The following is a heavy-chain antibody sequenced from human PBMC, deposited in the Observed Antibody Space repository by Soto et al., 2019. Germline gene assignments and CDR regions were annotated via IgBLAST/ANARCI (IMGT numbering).Heavy chain of an antibody. CDR3: ARDPPRSSSYYSGIDY. CDR1: GYTFTSYA. J-gene: IGHJ4*02. CDR2: ISAYNGDT. V-gene: IGHV1-18*01. Sequence: QVQLVQSGAEVKKPGASVKVSCKASGYTFTSYAISWVRQAPGQGLEWMGWISAYNGDTNYAQKLQGRVTLTTDTSTTSPNMELRSLRSDDTAVYYFARDPPRSSSYYSGIDYWGQGTLVTVSS. D-gene: IGHD3-22*01.